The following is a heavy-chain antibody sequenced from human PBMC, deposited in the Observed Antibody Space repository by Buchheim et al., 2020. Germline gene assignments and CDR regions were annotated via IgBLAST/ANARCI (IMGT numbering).Heavy chain of an antibody. CDR1: GGSISSGDYY. CDR3: ARVNGYYDSSGNFDY. CDR2: IYYSGST. J-gene: IGHJ4*02. V-gene: IGHV4-30-4*01. Sequence: QVQLQESGPGLVKPSQTLSLTCTVSGGSISSGDYYWSWIRQPPGKGLEWIGYIYYSGSTYYNPSLKSRVTISVDKSTNKFSLKLSSVTAADTAVYYCARVNGYYDSSGNFDYWGQGTL. D-gene: IGHD3-22*01.